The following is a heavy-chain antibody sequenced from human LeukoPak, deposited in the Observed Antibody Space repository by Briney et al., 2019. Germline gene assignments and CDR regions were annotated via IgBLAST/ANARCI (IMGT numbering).Heavy chain of an antibody. CDR1: GGSFSGYY. CDR3: ARHLAAAGWMGNYYYYYMDV. V-gene: IGHV4-34*01. CDR2: INHSGST. D-gene: IGHD6-13*01. Sequence: SETLSLTCAVYGGSFSGYYWSWIRQPPGKGLEWIGEINHSGSTNYNPSLKSRVTISVDTSKNQFSLKLSSVTAADTAVYYCARHLAAAGWMGNYYYYYMDVWGKGTTVTISS. J-gene: IGHJ6*03.